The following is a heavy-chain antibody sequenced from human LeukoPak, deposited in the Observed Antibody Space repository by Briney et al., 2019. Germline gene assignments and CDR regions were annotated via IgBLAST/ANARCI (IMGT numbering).Heavy chain of an antibody. Sequence: PSETLSLTCTVSGGSINSYYWSWIRQPAGKGLEWIGRIFSSGNTIYNPSLQSRVTMSVDTSKNQFSLRLNSVTAADTAVYYCARAGGDYYYYYYMDVWGKGTTVTVSS. CDR3: ARAGGDYYYYYYMDV. J-gene: IGHJ6*03. D-gene: IGHD3-16*01. CDR1: GGSINSYY. CDR2: IFSSGNT. V-gene: IGHV4-4*07.